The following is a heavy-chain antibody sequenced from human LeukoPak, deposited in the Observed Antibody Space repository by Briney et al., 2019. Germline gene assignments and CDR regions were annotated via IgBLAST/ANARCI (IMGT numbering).Heavy chain of an antibody. J-gene: IGHJ4*02. CDR1: GYTFTSYG. V-gene: IGHV1-18*01. Sequence: ASVKVSCKASGYTFTSYGISWVRQAPGQGLEWMGWISAYNGNTNYAQKLQGRVTMTTDTSTSTAYMELRSLRSDDTAVYYCARVAPITIFGVARPYYFDYWGQGTLVTVSS. D-gene: IGHD3-3*01. CDR3: ARVAPITIFGVARPYYFDY. CDR2: ISAYNGNT.